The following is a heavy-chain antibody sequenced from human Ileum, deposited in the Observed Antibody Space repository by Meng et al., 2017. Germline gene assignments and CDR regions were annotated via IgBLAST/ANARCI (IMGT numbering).Heavy chain of an antibody. CDR1: GFTFSSYG. V-gene: IGHV3-NL1*01. J-gene: IGHJ3*02. CDR3: ARDSTMINVFDI. CDR2: IYSGGST. Sequence: GGSLRLSCAVSGFTFSSYGIHWLRQAPGKGLEWVSVIYSGGSTYYADSVKGRFTISRDNSKNTLYLQMNSLRAEDTAVYYCARDSTMINVFDIWGQGTMVTVSS. D-gene: IGHD3-22*01.